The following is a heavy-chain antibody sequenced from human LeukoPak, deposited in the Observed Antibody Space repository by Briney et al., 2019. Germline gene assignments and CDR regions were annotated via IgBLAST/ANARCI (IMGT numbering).Heavy chain of an antibody. V-gene: IGHV4-31*03. CDR1: GGSISSGDYY. J-gene: IGHJ4*02. Sequence: SQTLSLTCTVSGGSISSGDYYWSWIRQHPGKGLEWIGYIYYSGSTYYNPSLKSRVTILVDTSKNQISLKVSSVTAASTAVFSCARGSTPPRYSSSPTGFDYWAKRSASRYSSSPTGFDYWGQGTLVTVSS. D-gene: IGHD6-13*01. CDR2: IYYSGST. CDR3: ARGSTPPRYSSSPTGFDYWAKRSASRYSSSPTGFDY.